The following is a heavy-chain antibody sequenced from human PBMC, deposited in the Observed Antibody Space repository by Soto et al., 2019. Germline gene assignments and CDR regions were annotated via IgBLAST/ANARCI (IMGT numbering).Heavy chain of an antibody. J-gene: IGHJ4*02. Sequence: SVKVSCKASGGTFSSYTISWVRQAPGQGLEWMGRIIPILGIANYAQKFQGRVTITADKSTSTAYMELSSLRSEDTAVYYCAVEPDMVRGVIAYDYWGQGTLVTVSS. CDR1: GGTFSSYT. V-gene: IGHV1-69*02. D-gene: IGHD3-10*01. CDR2: IIPILGIA. CDR3: AVEPDMVRGVIAYDY.